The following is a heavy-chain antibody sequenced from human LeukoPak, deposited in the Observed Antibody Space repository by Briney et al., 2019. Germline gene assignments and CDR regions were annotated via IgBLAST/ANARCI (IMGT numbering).Heavy chain of an antibody. CDR3: ARVLEYSSSSTYGFDP. D-gene: IGHD6-6*01. Sequence: LGESLKISCKGSGYRFTGYWIGWVRQMPGKGLEWMGIIYPGDSDTRYSPSFQGQVTISADKSISTAYLQWSSLKASDTAMYYCARVLEYSSSSTYGFDPWGQGTLVTVSS. J-gene: IGHJ5*02. CDR2: IYPGDSDT. V-gene: IGHV5-51*01. CDR1: GYRFTGYW.